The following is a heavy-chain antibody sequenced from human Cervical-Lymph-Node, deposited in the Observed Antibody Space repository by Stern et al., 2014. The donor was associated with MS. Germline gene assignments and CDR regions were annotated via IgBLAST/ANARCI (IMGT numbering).Heavy chain of an antibody. D-gene: IGHD1-26*01. J-gene: IGHJ6*02. CDR1: GGSISSYY. CDR2: IYYSGST. CDR3: AISRGAAGRSYGMDV. Sequence: QVQLQESGPGLVKPSETLSLTCTVSGGSISSYYWSWIRQPPGKGLEWIGYIYYSGSTNYNPSLKSRVTISVDTSKNQFSLKLSSVPAADTAVYYGAISRGAAGRSYGMDVWGQGTTVTVSS. V-gene: IGHV4-59*01.